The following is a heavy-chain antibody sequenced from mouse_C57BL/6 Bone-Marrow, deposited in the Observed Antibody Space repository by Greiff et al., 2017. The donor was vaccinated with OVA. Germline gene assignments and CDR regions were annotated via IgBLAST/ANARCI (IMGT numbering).Heavy chain of an antibody. CDR1: GFSLTSYG. CDR3: ASSTMVTTRAWFAY. Sequence: VQLMESGPGLVAPSQSLSITCTVSGFSLTSYGVSWVRQPPGKGLEWLGVIWGDGSTNYHSALISRLSISKDNSKSQVFLKLNSLQTDDTATYYCASSTMVTTRAWFAYWGQGTLVTVSA. V-gene: IGHV2-3*01. J-gene: IGHJ3*01. CDR2: IWGDGST. D-gene: IGHD2-2*01.